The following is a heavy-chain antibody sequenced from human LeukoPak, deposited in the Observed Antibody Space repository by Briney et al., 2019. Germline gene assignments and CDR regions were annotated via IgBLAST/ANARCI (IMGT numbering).Heavy chain of an antibody. CDR2: IYYSGST. D-gene: IGHD5-18*01. Sequence: SETLSLTCTVSGGSISSSSYSWGWIRQPPGKGLEWIGSIYYSGSTYYNPSLKSRVTISVDTSKNQFSLKLSSVTAADTAAYYCARAATGGYSYGYWRYFDYWGQGTLVTVSS. CDR1: GGSISSSSYS. J-gene: IGHJ4*02. V-gene: IGHV4-39*07. CDR3: ARAATGGYSYGYWRYFDY.